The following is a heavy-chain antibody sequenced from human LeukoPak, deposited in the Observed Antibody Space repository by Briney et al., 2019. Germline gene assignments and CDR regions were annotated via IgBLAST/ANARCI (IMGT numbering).Heavy chain of an antibody. D-gene: IGHD3-10*01. Sequence: SGPTLVNPTQTLTLTCTFSGFSLSTSGMCVSWIRQPPGKVLEWLARIDWDDDKYYSTSLKTRLTISKDTSKNQVVLTMTNMDPVDTATYYCARMKRITVVRGVNSYFDYWGQGTLVSVSS. V-gene: IGHV2-70*11. J-gene: IGHJ4*02. CDR2: IDWDDDK. CDR1: GFSLSTSGMC. CDR3: ARMKRITVVRGVNSYFDY.